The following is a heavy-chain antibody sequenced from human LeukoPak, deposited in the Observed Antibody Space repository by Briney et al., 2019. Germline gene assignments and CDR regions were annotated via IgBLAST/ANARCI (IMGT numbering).Heavy chain of an antibody. Sequence: GALRLSCAASGFTFSSYGMHWVRQAPGKGLEWVAVISYGGSNKYYADSVKGRFTISRDNSKNTLYLQMNSLRAEDTAVYYCAKGSSADYWGQGTLVTVSS. J-gene: IGHJ4*02. CDR2: ISYGGSNK. D-gene: IGHD3-22*01. V-gene: IGHV3-30*18. CDR1: GFTFSSYG. CDR3: AKGSSADY.